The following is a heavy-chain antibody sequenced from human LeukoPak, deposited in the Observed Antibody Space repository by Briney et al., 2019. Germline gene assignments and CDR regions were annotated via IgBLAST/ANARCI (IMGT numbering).Heavy chain of an antibody. CDR1: GFTFSNYW. D-gene: IGHD1-26*01. J-gene: IGHJ3*02. CDR3: ARIGAATYAFDI. CDR2: IKSDGSST. V-gene: IGHV3-74*01. Sequence: PGGSLRLSCAASGFTFSNYWMHWVRQAPGKGLLWVSRIKSDGSSTSYADSVKGRFTISRDNAKNTLYLQMNSLRAEDTAVYYCARIGAATYAFDIWGQGTMVTVSS.